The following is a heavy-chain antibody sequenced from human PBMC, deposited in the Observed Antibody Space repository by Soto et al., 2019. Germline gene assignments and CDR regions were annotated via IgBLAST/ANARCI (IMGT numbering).Heavy chain of an antibody. J-gene: IGHJ6*02. CDR2: INPSGGST. D-gene: IGHD2-21*01. V-gene: IGHV1-46*01. CDR1: GYTFTSYY. CDR3: AREAPGGDSENYYGMDV. Sequence: ASVKVSCKASGYTFTSYYMHWVRQAPGQGLEWMGIINPSGGSTSYAQKFQGRVTMTRDTSTSTVYMELSSLRSEDTAVYYCAREAPGGDSENYYGMDVWGQGTTVTVSS.